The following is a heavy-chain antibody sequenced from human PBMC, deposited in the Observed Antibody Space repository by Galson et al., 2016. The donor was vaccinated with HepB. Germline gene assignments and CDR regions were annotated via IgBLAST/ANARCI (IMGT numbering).Heavy chain of an antibody. CDR1: GYSISSGYY. CDR2: IYHSGST. Sequence: SETLSLTCAVSGYSISSGYYWGWIRQPPGKGLEWIGSIYHSGSTYYNPSLKSRVTISVDTSKNQFSLKLSSVTAADTAVYYCARVLLLWFGEPSKGWFDPWGQGTLVTVSS. J-gene: IGHJ5*02. V-gene: IGHV4-38-2*01. CDR3: ARVLLLWFGEPSKGWFDP. D-gene: IGHD3-10*01.